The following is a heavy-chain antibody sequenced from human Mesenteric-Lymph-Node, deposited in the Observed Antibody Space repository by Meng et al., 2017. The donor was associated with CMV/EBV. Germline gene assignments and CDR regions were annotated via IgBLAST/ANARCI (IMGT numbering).Heavy chain of an antibody. CDR3: ARGPLFGSTTSCADY. J-gene: IGHJ4*02. D-gene: IGHD2-2*01. CDR2: INHSGGT. Sequence: SETLSLTCTVSGGSISSSTYYWGWIRQPPGKGLEWIGEINHSGGTNYNPSLKSRVTISVDTSKNQFSLRLTSVTAADTAVYYCARGPLFGSTTSCADYWGQGTLVTVSS. V-gene: IGHV4-39*07. CDR1: GGSISSSTYY.